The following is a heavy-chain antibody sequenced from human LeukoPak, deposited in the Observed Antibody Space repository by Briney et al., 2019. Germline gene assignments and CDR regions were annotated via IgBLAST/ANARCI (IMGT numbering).Heavy chain of an antibody. J-gene: IGHJ4*02. CDR1: GFILNRSR. D-gene: IGHD1-1*01. V-gene: IGHV3-7*01. Sequence: PGGSLRLSCAASGFILNRSRMNWVRQAPGKGLEWVANIDPSGSAKRYVDSVEGRFTISKDNAGTSFYLDMNSLRADDTAIYYCAIWASGNFWGQGTLVTVSS. CDR2: IDPSGSAK. CDR3: AIWASGNF.